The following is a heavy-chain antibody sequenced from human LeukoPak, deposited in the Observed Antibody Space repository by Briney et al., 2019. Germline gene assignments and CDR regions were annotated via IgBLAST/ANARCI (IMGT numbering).Heavy chain of an antibody. CDR1: GFTFSSYW. D-gene: IGHD2/OR15-2a*01. Sequence: GGSLRLSCAASGFTFSSYWMSWVRQAPGKGLEWVSSISSSSSYIYYADSVKGRFTISRDNAKNSLYLQMNSLRAEDTAVYYCARDLGGERESFYYMDVWGKGTTVTVSS. V-gene: IGHV3-21*01. CDR2: ISSSSSYI. J-gene: IGHJ6*03. CDR3: ARDLGGERESFYYMDV.